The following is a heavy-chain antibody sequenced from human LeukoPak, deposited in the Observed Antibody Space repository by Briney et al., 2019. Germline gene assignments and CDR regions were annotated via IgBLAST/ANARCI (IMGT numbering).Heavy chain of an antibody. D-gene: IGHD2-2*01. Sequence: GGSLRLSCAASGFTFSSYAMSWVRQAPGKGLEWVSSISSSSSYIYYADSVKGRFTISRDNAKNSLYLQMNSLRAEDTAVYYCARNPWGDIVVVPAAIADYWGQGTLVTVSS. J-gene: IGHJ4*02. CDR3: ARNPWGDIVVVPAAIADY. CDR2: ISSSSSYI. V-gene: IGHV3-21*01. CDR1: GFTFSSYA.